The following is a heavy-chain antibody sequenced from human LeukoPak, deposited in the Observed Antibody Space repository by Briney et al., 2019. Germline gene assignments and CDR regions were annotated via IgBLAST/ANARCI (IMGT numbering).Heavy chain of an antibody. D-gene: IGHD3-22*01. J-gene: IGHJ3*01. Sequence: ASVNVSCKASGYTFTDYYMHWVRQAPGQGLEWMGWISPNSGDTNYAQKVQGRVTMTTDTSTTTAYMELRSLRSDDTAVYYCARDRLTSSSFRHYYDTAGYQSDAFDLWGQGTMVTVSS. CDR3: ARDRLTSSSFRHYYDTAGYQSDAFDL. CDR2: ISPNSGDT. CDR1: GYTFTDYY. V-gene: IGHV1-2*02.